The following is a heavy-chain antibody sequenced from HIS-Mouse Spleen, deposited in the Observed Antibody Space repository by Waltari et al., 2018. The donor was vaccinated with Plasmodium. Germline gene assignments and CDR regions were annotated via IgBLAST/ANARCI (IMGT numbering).Heavy chain of an antibody. J-gene: IGHJ4*02. CDR3: ARRGGSYYYFDY. Sequence: QLQLQESGPGLVKPSETLSLTCTVSGHSISISSYYWGGIRQPPGKGLEWIGSIYYSGSTYYNPSLKSRVTISVDTSKNQFSLKLSSVTAADTAVYYCARRGGSYYYFDYWGQGTLVTVSS. CDR2: IYYSGST. V-gene: IGHV4-39*01. D-gene: IGHD1-26*01. CDR1: GHSISISSYY.